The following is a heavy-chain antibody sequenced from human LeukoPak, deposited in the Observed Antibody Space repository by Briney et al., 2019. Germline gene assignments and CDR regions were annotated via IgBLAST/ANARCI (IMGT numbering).Heavy chain of an antibody. V-gene: IGHV3-30*02. CDR1: GFTFSSYG. Sequence: PGGSLRLSCAASGFTFSSYGMHWVRQAPGKGLEWVAFIRYDGSNKYYADSVKGRFTISRDNSKNTLYLQMNSLRAEDTAVYYCAKAWPSYYDSSGWRGYYFDYWGQGTLVTVSS. D-gene: IGHD3-22*01. CDR3: AKAWPSYYDSSGWRGYYFDY. J-gene: IGHJ4*02. CDR2: IRYDGSNK.